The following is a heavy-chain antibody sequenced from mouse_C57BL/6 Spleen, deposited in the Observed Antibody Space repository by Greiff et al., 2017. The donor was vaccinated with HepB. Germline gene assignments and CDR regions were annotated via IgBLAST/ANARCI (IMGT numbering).Heavy chain of an antibody. CDR2: IYPRSGNT. CDR1: GYTFTSYG. D-gene: IGHD3-2*02. CDR3: ARGSSGYAMDY. V-gene: IGHV1-81*01. J-gene: IGHJ4*01. Sequence: QVQLKESGAELARPGASVKLSCKASGYTFTSYGISWVKQRTGQGLEWIGEIYPRSGNTYYNEKFKGKATLTADKSSSTAYMELSSLTSEDSAVYFCARGSSGYAMDYWGQGTSVTVSS.